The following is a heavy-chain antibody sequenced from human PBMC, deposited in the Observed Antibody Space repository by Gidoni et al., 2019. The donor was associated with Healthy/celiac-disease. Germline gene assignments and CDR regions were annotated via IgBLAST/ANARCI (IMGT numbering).Heavy chain of an antibody. J-gene: IGHJ4*02. V-gene: IGHV3-33*01. CDR2: IWYDGINK. CDR1: GVTFSSYG. CDR3: ARAGIAAADYYFDY. Sequence: QVQLVESGGGVVQPGRSLRLPCAASGVTFSSYGMHWVRQAPGTGLGWLAVIWYDGINKYYADSVKCRFTISRDNSKNTLYLQMNSLRAEDTAVYYCARAGIAAADYYFDYWGQGTLVTVSS. D-gene: IGHD6-13*01.